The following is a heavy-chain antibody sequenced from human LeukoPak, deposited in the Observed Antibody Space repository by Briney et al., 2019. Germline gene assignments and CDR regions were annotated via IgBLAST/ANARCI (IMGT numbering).Heavy chain of an antibody. CDR3: ARSRALYSSGWYSLDY. D-gene: IGHD6-19*01. CDR1: GVSISSYY. V-gene: IGHV4-59*01. Sequence: PSETLSLTCTVSGVSISSYYWSWIRQPPGKGLEWIGYIYYSGSTNYNPSLKSRVTISVDTSKNQFSLKLSSVTAADTAVYYCARSRALYSSGWYSLDYWGQGTLVTVSS. J-gene: IGHJ4*02. CDR2: IYYSGST.